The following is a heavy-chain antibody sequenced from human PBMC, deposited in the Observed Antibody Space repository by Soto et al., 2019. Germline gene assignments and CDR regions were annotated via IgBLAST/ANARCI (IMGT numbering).Heavy chain of an antibody. CDR1: GYTFTRYG. CDR2: ISGYNGDT. J-gene: IGHJ6*02. Sequence: ASVKVSCKASGYTFTRYGISGGRQAPGQGLEWMGWISGYNGDTTYAQKFQGRVTMTIDTSTSTAYMELRSLTSDDTAVYYCAKNGQPPYYYYGLDVWGQGTNVTVSS. CDR3: AKNGQPPYYYYGLDV. V-gene: IGHV1-18*01. D-gene: IGHD2-8*01.